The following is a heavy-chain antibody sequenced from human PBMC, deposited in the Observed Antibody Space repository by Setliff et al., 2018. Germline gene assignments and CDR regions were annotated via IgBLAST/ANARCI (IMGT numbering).Heavy chain of an antibody. D-gene: IGHD2-15*01. J-gene: IGHJ4*02. CDR1: GGSISTDPYF. Sequence: PSETLSLTCAVSGGSISTDPYFWTWIRQHPVKGLEWIGHISYSGRTSYNPSLYSRITVSLDRSKNQFSLQLTSVTAADTAMYYCARVAYPNGGSCRYFDNWGQGTLVTVSS. CDR3: ARVAYPNGGSCRYFDN. V-gene: IGHV4-31*11. CDR2: ISYSGRT.